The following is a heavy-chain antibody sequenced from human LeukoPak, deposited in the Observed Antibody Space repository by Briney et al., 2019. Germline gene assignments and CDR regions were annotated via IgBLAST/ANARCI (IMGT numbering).Heavy chain of an antibody. V-gene: IGHV3-23*01. J-gene: IGHJ6*02. CDR2: ISGSGGDST. CDR3: ARYYYDSSGSYYGMDV. Sequence: LSGGSLRLSCAASGFTFSSYAMSWVRQAPGKGLEWVSAISGSGGDSTYYTDSVKGRFTISRDNSKNTLYLQMNSLRAEDTAVYYCARYYYDSSGSYYGMDVWGQGTTVTVSS. CDR1: GFTFSSYA. D-gene: IGHD3-22*01.